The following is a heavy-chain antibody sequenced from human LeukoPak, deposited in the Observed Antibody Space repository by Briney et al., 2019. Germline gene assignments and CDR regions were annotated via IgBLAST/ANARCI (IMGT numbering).Heavy chain of an antibody. D-gene: IGHD2-15*01. CDR3: ARGVAATFYYYMDV. CDR2: INAGNGNT. CDR1: GYTFTSYA. V-gene: IGHV1-3*01. Sequence: GASVKVSCKASGYTFTSYAMHWVRQAPGQRPEWMGWINAGNGNTKYSQEFQGRVTITRDTSASTAYMELSRLRSDDTAVYYCARGVAATFYYYMDVWGKGTTVTISS. J-gene: IGHJ6*03.